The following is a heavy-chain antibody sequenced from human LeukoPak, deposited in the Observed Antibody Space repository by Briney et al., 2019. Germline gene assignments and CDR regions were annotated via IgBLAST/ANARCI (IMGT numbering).Heavy chain of an antibody. V-gene: IGHV4-61*02. CDR2: IHTIGNT. J-gene: IGHJ4*02. CDR1: GDSISRGSHY. D-gene: IGHD3-22*01. Sequence: SQTLSLTCTVSGDSISRGSHYWSWIRQPPGKGLEWIGRIHTIGNTNYSPSLWRRVTISVDTSKNQFSLRLHSVTAADTAVYYCARDRSYYSDTGTDYWGQGALVTVSS. CDR3: ARDRSYYSDTGTDY.